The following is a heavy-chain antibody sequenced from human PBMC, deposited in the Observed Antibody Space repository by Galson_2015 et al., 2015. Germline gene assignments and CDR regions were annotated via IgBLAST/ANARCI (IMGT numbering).Heavy chain of an antibody. V-gene: IGHV5-51*01. Sequence: QSGAEVKKPGESLKISCKGSGYSFTSCWIGWVRQMPGKGLEWMGIIYPGDSDARYSPSFQGQVTISADKSISTAYLQWSSLKASDTAMYYCARHLVVVPAAIQLDYWGQGTLVTVSS. J-gene: IGHJ4*02. CDR3: ARHLVVVPAAIQLDY. D-gene: IGHD2-2*01. CDR2: IYPGDSDA. CDR1: GYSFTSCW.